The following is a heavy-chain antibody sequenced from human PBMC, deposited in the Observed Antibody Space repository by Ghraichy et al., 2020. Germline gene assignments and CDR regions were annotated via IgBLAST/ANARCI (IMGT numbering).Heavy chain of an antibody. CDR1: GFTFSSYA. CDR2: ISSNGGST. Sequence: GGSLRLSCSASGFTFSSYAMHWVRQAPGKGLEYVSAISSNGGSTYYADSVKGRFTISRDNSKNTLYLQMSSLRAEDTAVYYCVKESGYCTNGVCYYRYYYGMDVWGQGTTVTVSS. J-gene: IGHJ6*02. V-gene: IGHV3-64D*06. CDR3: VKESGYCTNGVCYYRYYYGMDV. D-gene: IGHD2-8*01.